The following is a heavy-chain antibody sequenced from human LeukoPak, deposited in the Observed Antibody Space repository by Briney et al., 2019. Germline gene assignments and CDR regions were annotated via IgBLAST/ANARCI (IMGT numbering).Heavy chain of an antibody. Sequence: PGGSLRLSCAASGFTFSSYRMSWVRQAPGKGLEWVANIKQDGSAKYYVDSVKGRFTISRDNAKNSLYLQMDSLRVEDTATYYCARWRGSTSERSDYWGQGTLVTVSS. D-gene: IGHD2-2*01. CDR2: IKQDGSAK. CDR3: ARWRGSTSERSDY. V-gene: IGHV3-7*01. CDR1: GFTFSSYR. J-gene: IGHJ4*02.